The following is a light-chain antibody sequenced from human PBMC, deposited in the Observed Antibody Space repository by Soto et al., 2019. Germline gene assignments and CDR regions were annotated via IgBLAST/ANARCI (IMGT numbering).Light chain of an antibody. J-gene: IGLJ1*01. CDR3: SSYTSSSTF. CDR1: SSDVGGYNY. V-gene: IGLV2-14*01. CDR2: DVS. Sequence: QSALTQPASESGSPGQSITISCTGTSSDVGGYNYVSWYQQHPGKAPKLMIYDVSNRPSGVSNRFSGSKSGNTASLTISGLQAEDEADYYCSSYTSSSTFFGTGTKVTVL.